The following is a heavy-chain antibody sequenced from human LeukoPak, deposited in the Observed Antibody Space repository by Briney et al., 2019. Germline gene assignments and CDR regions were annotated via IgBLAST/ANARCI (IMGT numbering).Heavy chain of an antibody. CDR3: ARSGSPRRNAFDI. Sequence: PGGSLRLSCAASGFIFSSYAMSWVRQAPGKGLEWVSYISSSGSTIYYADSVKGRFTISRDNAKNSLYLQMNSLRAEDTAVYYCARSGSPRRNAFDIWGQGTMVTVSS. CDR2: ISSSGSTI. V-gene: IGHV3-48*03. J-gene: IGHJ3*02. D-gene: IGHD1-26*01. CDR1: GFIFSSYA.